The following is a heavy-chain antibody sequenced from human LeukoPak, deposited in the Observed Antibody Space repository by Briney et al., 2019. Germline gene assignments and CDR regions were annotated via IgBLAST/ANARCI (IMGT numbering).Heavy chain of an antibody. CDR1: GYTFTSYG. CDR3: ARDYGSGSYRFDC. D-gene: IGHD3-10*01. Sequence: ASVKVSCKASGYTFTSYGIIWVRQAPGQGLEWMGWISAYSGNTNYAQNLQGRVTMTTDTSTSTAYMEVRSLRSDDTAVYYCARDYGSGSYRFDCWGQGTLVTVSS. J-gene: IGHJ4*02. V-gene: IGHV1-18*01. CDR2: ISAYSGNT.